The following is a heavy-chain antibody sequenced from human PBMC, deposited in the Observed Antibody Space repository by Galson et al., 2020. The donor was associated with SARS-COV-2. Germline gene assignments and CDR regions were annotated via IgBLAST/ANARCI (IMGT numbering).Heavy chain of an antibody. J-gene: IGHJ1*01. CDR3: ARGSIYYDFWSGRAEYFQH. V-gene: IGHV3-7*01. Sequence: GGSLRLSCAASGFTFSSYWMSWVRQAPGKGLEWVANIKQDGSEKFYVESVKGRFTVSRDNTQNSLYLQMNNLRVEDTAVYFCARGSIYYDFWSGRAEYFQHWGQGTLVTLSS. CDR2: IKQDGSEK. D-gene: IGHD3-3*01. CDR1: GFTFSSYW.